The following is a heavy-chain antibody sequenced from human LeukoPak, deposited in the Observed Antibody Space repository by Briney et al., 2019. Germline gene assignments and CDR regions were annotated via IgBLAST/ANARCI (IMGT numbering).Heavy chain of an antibody. CDR1: GFTVSSNY. V-gene: IGHV3-53*01. J-gene: IGHJ6*02. CDR3: ARDLAGTTKGGFYGMDV. D-gene: IGHD1-1*01. Sequence: GGSRRLSCAVSGFTVSSNYMSWVRQAAGEGLGWVAVIYSGESTYYADTVKARFAISRHNSKNTLYLQMNSLRAEDTAVYYFARDLAGTTKGGFYGMDVWGHGTTVTVSS. CDR2: IYSGEST.